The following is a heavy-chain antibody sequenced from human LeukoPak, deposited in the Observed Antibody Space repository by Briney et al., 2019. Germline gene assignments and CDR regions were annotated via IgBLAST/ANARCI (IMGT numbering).Heavy chain of an antibody. Sequence: ASVKVSCKVSGYTLTELSMHWVRQAPGKGLEWMGGFDPEDGETIYAQKFQGRVTMTRDTSTSTVYMELSSLRSEDTAVYYCARGNGLWAPLSYWGQGTLVTVSS. J-gene: IGHJ4*02. CDR2: FDPEDGET. V-gene: IGHV1-24*01. D-gene: IGHD3-16*01. CDR1: GYTLTELS. CDR3: ARGNGLWAPLSY.